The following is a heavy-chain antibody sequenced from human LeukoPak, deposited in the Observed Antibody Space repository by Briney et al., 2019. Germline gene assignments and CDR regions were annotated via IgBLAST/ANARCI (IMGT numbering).Heavy chain of an antibody. J-gene: IGHJ4*02. V-gene: IGHV3-21*01. CDR3: AREYYHDSSGYYFDY. Sequence: GGSLRLSCAASGFTFSSYSMNWVRQAPGKGLEWVSSISSSSSYIYYADSVKGRFTISRDNAKNSLYLQMNSLRAEDTAVYYCAREYYHDSSGYYFDYWGQGTLVTVSS. CDR2: ISSSSSYI. CDR1: GFTFSSYS. D-gene: IGHD3-22*01.